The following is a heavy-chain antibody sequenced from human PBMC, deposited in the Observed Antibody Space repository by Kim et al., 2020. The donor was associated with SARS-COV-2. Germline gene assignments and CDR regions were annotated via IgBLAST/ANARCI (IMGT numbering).Heavy chain of an antibody. V-gene: IGHV4-39*01. J-gene: IGHJ4*02. Sequence: SNPPRKSRVTISADTSKNQFSLRLTAVTAAETAVYYCARRSRGDGSPGYWGQGILVTVSS. CDR3: ARRSRGDGSPGY. D-gene: IGHD3-16*01.